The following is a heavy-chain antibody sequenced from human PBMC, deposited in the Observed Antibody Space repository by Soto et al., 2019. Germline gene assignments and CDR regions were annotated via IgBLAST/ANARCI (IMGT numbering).Heavy chain of an antibody. CDR2: IYWDDDK. J-gene: IGHJ5*02. CDR1: GFSLSTSGVG. CDR3: AHSNLYSQFSMTRTHNWFDP. Sequence: SGPTLVNPTQTLTLTCTFSGFSLSTSGVGVGWIRQPPGKALEWLALIYWDDDKRYSPSLKSRLTITKDTSKNQVVLTMTNMDPVDTATYYCAHSNLYSQFSMTRTHNWFDPWGQGTLVTVSS. D-gene: IGHD1-1*01. V-gene: IGHV2-5*02.